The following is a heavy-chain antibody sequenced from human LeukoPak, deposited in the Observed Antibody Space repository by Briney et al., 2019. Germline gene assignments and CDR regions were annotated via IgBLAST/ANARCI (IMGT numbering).Heavy chain of an antibody. CDR1: GGSFSGYY. J-gene: IGHJ4*02. CDR2: INHSGST. D-gene: IGHD2-2*01. V-gene: IGHV4-34*01. Sequence: SETLSLTCAVYGGSFSGYYWSWIRQPPGKGLEWIGEINHSGSTNCNPSLKSRVTISVDTSKNQFSLKLSSVTAADTAVYYCARRPYCSSTSCYGDYFDYWGQGTLVTVSS. CDR3: ARRPYCSSTSCYGDYFDY.